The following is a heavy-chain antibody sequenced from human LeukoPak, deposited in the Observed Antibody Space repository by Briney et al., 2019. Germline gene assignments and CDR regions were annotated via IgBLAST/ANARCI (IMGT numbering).Heavy chain of an antibody. CDR1: GYSISSGYY. CDR3: ARKNVVVVAATLLNYFDY. V-gene: IGHV4-38-2*02. D-gene: IGHD2-15*01. CDR2: IYHSGST. J-gene: IGHJ4*02. Sequence: PSETLSLTCTVSGYSISSGYYRGWIRQPPGQGLEWIGSIYHSGSTYHNPSLKSRVTISVDTSKNQFSLKLSSVTAADTAVYYCARKNVVVVAATLLNYFDYWGQGTLVTVSS.